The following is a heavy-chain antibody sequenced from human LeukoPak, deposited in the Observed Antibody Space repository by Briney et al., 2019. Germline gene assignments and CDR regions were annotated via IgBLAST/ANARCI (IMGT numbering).Heavy chain of an antibody. V-gene: IGHV3-23*01. J-gene: IGHJ4*02. CDR2: TSGSGVRT. CDR3: AKGAIYYDILTGYLN. D-gene: IGHD3-9*01. CDR1: GFTFGNYA. Sequence: GGSLRLSCAASGFTFGNYAIAWVRQAPGKGLEWFSGTSGSGVRTNYAESVKGRFTVSRDNSKNTLYLEMNSLRAQDTAVYYCAKGAIYYDILTGYLNWGQGILVTVSA.